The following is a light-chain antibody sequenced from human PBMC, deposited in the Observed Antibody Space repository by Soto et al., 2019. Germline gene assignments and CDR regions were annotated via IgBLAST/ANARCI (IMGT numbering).Light chain of an antibody. Sequence: IVMTQSPATLSVSPGESATLSCRASQSVGTNLAWYQQTPGQAPRVLIHSASTRATGIPARFSGSGSDTEFTLTISGLQSEDFAIYYCQQYNYWPPYSFGQGTKLENK. CDR1: QSVGTN. J-gene: IGKJ2*01. V-gene: IGKV3-15*01. CDR3: QQYNYWPPYS. CDR2: SAS.